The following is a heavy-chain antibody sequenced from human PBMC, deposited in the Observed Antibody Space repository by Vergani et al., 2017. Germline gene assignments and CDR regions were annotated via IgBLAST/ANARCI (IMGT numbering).Heavy chain of an antibody. V-gene: IGHV3-9*01. Sequence: EVQLLESGGGLVQPGGSLRLSCAASGFTFDDYAMHWVRQAPGKGLEWVSGISWNSGSIGYADSVKGRFTISRDNAKNSLYLQMNSLRAEDTAVYYCARVRAAGYFSPYGMDVWGQGTTVTVSS. J-gene: IGHJ6*02. CDR3: ARVRAAGYFSPYGMDV. CDR2: ISWNSGSI. D-gene: IGHD6-19*01. CDR1: GFTFDDYA.